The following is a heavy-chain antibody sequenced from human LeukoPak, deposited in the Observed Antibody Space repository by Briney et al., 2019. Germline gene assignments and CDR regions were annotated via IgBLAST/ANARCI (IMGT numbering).Heavy chain of an antibody. CDR2: IYHSGSP. D-gene: IGHD1-1*01. CDR3: ARVNINNWHSCDY. Sequence: SETPSLTCAVSGGSISSNNWWGWVRQPPGKGLEWIGEIYHSGSPNYNPSLKSQVTISVDKSRNHFSLNLSSVTAADTAVYYCARVNINNWHSCDYWGQGTLVTVSS. CDR1: GGSISSNNW. J-gene: IGHJ4*02. V-gene: IGHV4-4*02.